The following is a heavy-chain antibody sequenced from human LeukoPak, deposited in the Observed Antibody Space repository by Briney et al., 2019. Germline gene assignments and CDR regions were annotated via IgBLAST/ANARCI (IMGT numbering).Heavy chain of an antibody. J-gene: IGHJ4*02. D-gene: IGHD3-3*01. V-gene: IGHV3-23*01. CDR3: AKDGHSDFWSGYYTNFDY. CDR1: GFTFSSYA. CDR2: ISGSGGST. Sequence: PGGSLRLSCAASGFTFSSYAMSWVRQAPGKGLEWVSVISGSGGSTYYADSVKGRFTISRDNSKNTLYLQMNSLRAEDTAVYYCAKDGHSDFWSGYYTNFDYWGQGTLVTVSS.